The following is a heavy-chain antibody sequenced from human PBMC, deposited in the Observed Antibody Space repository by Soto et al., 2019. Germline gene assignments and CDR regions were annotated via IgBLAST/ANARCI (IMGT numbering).Heavy chain of an antibody. CDR2: IYSGGST. V-gene: IGHV3-53*01. J-gene: IGHJ3*02. Sequence: EVQVVESGGDLIQPGGSLRLACAASGFSVSNNYMSWVRKAPGKGLEWVSVIYSGGSTFYADSVRGRFTISRDNSKNTLLLQMNSLRAEDTALYYCARDRSSSGRGDAFDIWGQGTMVTVS. CDR3: ARDRSSSGRGDAFDI. CDR1: GFSVSNNY.